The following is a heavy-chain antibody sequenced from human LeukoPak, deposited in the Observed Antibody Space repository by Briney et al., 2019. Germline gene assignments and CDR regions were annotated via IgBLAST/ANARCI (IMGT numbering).Heavy chain of an antibody. CDR3: ARDQGIMFFDN. V-gene: IGHV3-7*01. CDR1: GFTFSNYW. CDR2: IKQDGSEK. J-gene: IGHJ4*02. Sequence: GGSLRLSCAASGFTFSNYWMSWVRQAPGKGLEYVANIKQDGSEKYYVDSVKGRFTISRDNAKSSLYLQKNSLRAEDTAVYYCARDQGIMFFDNWGQGTLVTVSS. D-gene: IGHD2-21*01.